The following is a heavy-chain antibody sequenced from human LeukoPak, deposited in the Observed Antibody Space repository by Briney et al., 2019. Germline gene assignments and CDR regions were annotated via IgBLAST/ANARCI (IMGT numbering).Heavy chain of an antibody. V-gene: IGHV3-21*01. D-gene: IGHD4-23*01. CDR2: ISTSSSYI. Sequence: GGSLRLSCAASGFTFSSYWMHWVRQAPGKGLVWVSSISTSSSYIYYADSVKGRFTISRDNAKDSLYLQMNSLRAEDTALYYCARDGDTVLTRGYYYYMDVWGKGTTVTVSS. CDR3: ARDGDTVLTRGYYYYMDV. CDR1: GFTFSSYW. J-gene: IGHJ6*03.